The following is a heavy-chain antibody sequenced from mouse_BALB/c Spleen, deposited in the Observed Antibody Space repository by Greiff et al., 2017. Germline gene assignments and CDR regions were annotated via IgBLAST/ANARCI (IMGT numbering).Heavy chain of an antibody. D-gene: IGHD2-2*01. CDR2: IDPENGNT. Sequence: EVKLQESGAELVRPGALVKLSCKASGFNIKDYYMHWVKQRPEQGLEWIGWIDPENGNTIYDPKFQGKASITADTSSNTAYLQLSSLTSEDTAVYYCASRGYDRGFAYWGQGTLVTVSA. J-gene: IGHJ3*01. CDR3: ASRGYDRGFAY. CDR1: GFNIKDYY. V-gene: IGHV14-1*02.